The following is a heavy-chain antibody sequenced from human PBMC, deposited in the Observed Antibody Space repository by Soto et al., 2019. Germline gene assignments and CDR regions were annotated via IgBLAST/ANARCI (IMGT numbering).Heavy chain of an antibody. J-gene: IGHJ4*02. CDR3: ARDSASHAIYSYGFMDY. D-gene: IGHD5-18*01. CDR2: IWYDGSNK. V-gene: IGHV3-33*01. CDR1: GFTFSSYG. Sequence: QVQLVESGGGVVQPGRSLRLSCAASGFTFSSYGMHWVRQAPGKGLEWVAVIWYDGSNKYYADSVKGGFTISRDNSRNTLYRQMDSLRAADTAVYYCARDSASHAIYSYGFMDYWGQGAPVTVSS.